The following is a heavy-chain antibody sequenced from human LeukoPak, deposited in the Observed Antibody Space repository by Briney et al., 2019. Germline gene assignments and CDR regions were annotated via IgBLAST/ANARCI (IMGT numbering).Heavy chain of an antibody. V-gene: IGHV3-21*01. CDR2: IRSSSSYI. J-gene: IGHJ4*02. CDR1: GFTFSSYS. CDR3: ARPGIAVAGEFFDY. D-gene: IGHD6-19*01. Sequence: PGGSLRLSCAASGFTFSSYSMNWVRQAPGKGLEWVSFIRSSSSYIYYADSVKGRFTISRGNAKNSLYLQMNSLRAEDTAVYYCARPGIAVAGEFFDYWGQGTPVTVSS.